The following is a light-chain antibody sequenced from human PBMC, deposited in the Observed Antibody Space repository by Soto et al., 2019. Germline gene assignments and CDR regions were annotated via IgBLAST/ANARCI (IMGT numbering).Light chain of an antibody. V-gene: IGKV3-20*01. CDR3: QQYDNTPPT. Sequence: EIVLTQSPGTLSLSPGERATLSCRASQSVNSNYVAWYQRKPGQAPRLLIYGASNRATDIPYRFSASGSGTDFTLTITRLQAEDFAVYYCQQYDNTPPTFGQGTRVEVK. CDR1: QSVNSNY. CDR2: GAS. J-gene: IGKJ1*01.